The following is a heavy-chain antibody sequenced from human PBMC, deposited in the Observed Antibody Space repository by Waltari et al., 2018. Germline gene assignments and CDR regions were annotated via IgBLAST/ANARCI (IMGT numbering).Heavy chain of an antibody. CDR3: AKDMGPSRYDSSGYFDY. J-gene: IGHJ4*02. D-gene: IGHD3-22*01. CDR2: ISWDCGST. Sequence: EVQLVESGGVVVQPGGSLRLSCAASGFTFDDYTMQWVRQAPGNGLDWFSLISWDCGSTYYADSVKGLFTISRGNSKNSLYLQMNSLRTEDTALYYCAKDMGPSRYDSSGYFDYWGQGTLVTVSS. V-gene: IGHV3-43*01. CDR1: GFTFDDYT.